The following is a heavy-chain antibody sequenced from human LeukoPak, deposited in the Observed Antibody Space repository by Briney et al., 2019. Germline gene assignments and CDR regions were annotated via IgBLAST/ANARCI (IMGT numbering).Heavy chain of an antibody. Sequence: GGSLRLSCTASGFTFSAYWMSWVRQAPGMGLEWVANIKQDGSEKYYVDSVKGRFTVSKDSARNSLFLQMNSLRTEDTAVYYCARVFLSSDDYVWGSFLGFDYWGQGTLVTVSS. D-gene: IGHD3-16*01. V-gene: IGHV3-7*01. J-gene: IGHJ4*02. CDR2: IKQDGSEK. CDR3: ARVFLSSDDYVWGSFLGFDY. CDR1: GFTFSAYW.